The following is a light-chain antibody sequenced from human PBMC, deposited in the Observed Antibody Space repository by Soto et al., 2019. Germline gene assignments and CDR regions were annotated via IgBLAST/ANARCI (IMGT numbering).Light chain of an antibody. CDR3: SSYTSSSTRV. Sequence: QSVLTQPASVSGSPGQSITISCTGTSSDVGGYNYVSWYQQHPGKAPQLMIYDVSNRPSGVSTRFSGSKSGNTASLTISGLQAEDEAGYYCSSYTSSSTRVFGTGTKLTVL. CDR1: SSDVGGYNY. V-gene: IGLV2-14*03. J-gene: IGLJ1*01. CDR2: DVS.